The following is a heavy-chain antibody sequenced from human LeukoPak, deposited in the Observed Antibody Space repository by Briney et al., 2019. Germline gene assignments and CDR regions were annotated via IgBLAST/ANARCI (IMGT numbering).Heavy chain of an antibody. V-gene: IGHV3-9*01. CDR2: ISWNSGSI. CDR1: GFTFDDYA. CDR3: AETSGSGSFDY. J-gene: IGHJ4*02. D-gene: IGHD3-22*01. Sequence: GRSLRLSCAASGFTFDDYAMHWVWQAPGKGLEWVSGISWNSGSIGYADSVKGRFTISRDNAKNSLYLQMNSLRAEDTALYYCAETSGSGSFDYWGQGTLVTVSS.